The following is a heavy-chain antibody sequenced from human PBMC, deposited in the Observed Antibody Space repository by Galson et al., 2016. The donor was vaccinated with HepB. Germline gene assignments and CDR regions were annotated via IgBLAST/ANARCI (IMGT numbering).Heavy chain of an antibody. D-gene: IGHD1-1*01. CDR1: GITFSTYG. Sequence: SLRLSCAASGITFSTYGMHWVRQAPGKGLEWVAFISYDGKNKDYADSVKGRFTISRDNSKNTLNLQMNSLRAEDTAVYYCARDAGRMFDYYFYGLDVWGQGTTVTVSS. V-gene: IGHV3-30*04. CDR2: ISYDGKNK. J-gene: IGHJ6*02. CDR3: ARDAGRMFDYYFYGLDV.